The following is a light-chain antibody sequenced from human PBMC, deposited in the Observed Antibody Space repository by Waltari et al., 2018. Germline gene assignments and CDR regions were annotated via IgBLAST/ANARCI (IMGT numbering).Light chain of an antibody. CDR3: GTWDSSLSVVV. J-gene: IGLJ2*01. CDR1: SPTLGNNF. CDR2: DDN. V-gene: IGLV1-51*01. Sequence: QSVLTQPPSVSAAPGQKVTIPCSGSSPTLGNNFVFWYQKLPGTAPKLLIYDDNERPSGIPDRFSGSKSGTSATLGITGLQTGDEADYYCGTWDSSLSVVVFGGGTKVTVL.